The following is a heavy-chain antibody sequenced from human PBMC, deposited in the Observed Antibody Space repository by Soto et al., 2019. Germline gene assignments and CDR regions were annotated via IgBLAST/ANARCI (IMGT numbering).Heavy chain of an antibody. CDR3: ARDLPPTSYDFWSGGTSVDY. Sequence: GGSLRLSCAASGFTFSNYAMHWVRQAPGKGLEWVSYISHDGYNKNYADSVKGRFTISRDNSKNILSLQLNSLRREDTGVYYCARDLPPTSYDFWSGGTSVDYWGQGTLVTVSS. CDR1: GFTFSNYA. CDR2: ISHDGYNK. V-gene: IGHV3-30*04. D-gene: IGHD3-3*01. J-gene: IGHJ4*02.